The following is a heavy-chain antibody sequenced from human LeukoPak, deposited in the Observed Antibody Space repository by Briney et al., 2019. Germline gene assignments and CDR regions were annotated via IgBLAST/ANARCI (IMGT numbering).Heavy chain of an antibody. V-gene: IGHV3-9*01. J-gene: IGHJ6*02. Sequence: PGRSLRLSCAASGFTFDDYAMHWVRQAPGKGLEWVSGISWNSGSIGYADSVKGRFTISRDNAKNSLYLQMNSLRAEDTAVYYCARDRNRAGMDVWGQGTTVTVSS. CDR2: ISWNSGSI. CDR1: GFTFDDYA. CDR3: ARDRNRAGMDV.